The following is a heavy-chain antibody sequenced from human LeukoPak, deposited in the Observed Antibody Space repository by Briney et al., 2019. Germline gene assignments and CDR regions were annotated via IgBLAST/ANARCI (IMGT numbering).Heavy chain of an antibody. CDR1: GFTFSSYA. Sequence: GRSLRLSCAASGFTFSSYAMHWVRQAPGKRLEWVAVISYDGSNKYYADSVKGRFTTPRDNSKNTLYLQMNSLRAEDTAVYYCARVSSGWQNFDYWGQGTLVTVSS. CDR2: ISYDGSNK. CDR3: ARVSSGWQNFDY. J-gene: IGHJ4*02. V-gene: IGHV3-30-3*01. D-gene: IGHD6-19*01.